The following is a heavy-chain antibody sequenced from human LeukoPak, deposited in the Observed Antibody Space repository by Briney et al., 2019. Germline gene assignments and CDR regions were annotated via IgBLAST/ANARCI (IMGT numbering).Heavy chain of an antibody. CDR2: INHSGGT. J-gene: IGHJ5*02. CDR3: ARGTLGGYYYRTNWFDP. Sequence: PSETLSLTCAVYGGSFSGYYWSWIRQPPGKGLEWIGEINHSGGTNYNPSLKSRVTISVDTSKNQFSLKLSSVTAADTAVYYCARGTLGGYYYRTNWFDPWGQGTLVTVSS. CDR1: GGSFSGYY. V-gene: IGHV4-34*01. D-gene: IGHD3-3*01.